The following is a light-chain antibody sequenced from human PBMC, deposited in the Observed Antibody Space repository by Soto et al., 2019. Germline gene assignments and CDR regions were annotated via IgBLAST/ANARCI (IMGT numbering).Light chain of an antibody. J-gene: IGKJ1*01. CDR3: QQSYSTPWT. CDR1: QSISYY. CDR2: STS. Sequence: DIQMTQSPSSLSASVGDRVTITCRSSQSISYYLNWYQQKQGRAPRLLIYSTSTLQSGVPSKFSGSASATDFTLTISSLQHEDFATYYCQQSYSTPWTFGQGTKVDIK. V-gene: IGKV1-39*01.